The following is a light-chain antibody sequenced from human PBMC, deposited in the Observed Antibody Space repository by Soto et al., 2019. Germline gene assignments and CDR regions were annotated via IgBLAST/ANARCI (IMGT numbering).Light chain of an antibody. CDR1: QSISPY. CDR2: AAS. Sequence: DIQMTQSPSSLSTFVGDSVTITCRASQSISPYLNWYQQKPGRAPRLLIFAASRLQSGVPSRFSGSGSGTEFTLTISSLQLEDFATYYCQQRRSFPLTFGQGTKLDIK. V-gene: IGKV1-39*01. J-gene: IGKJ2*01. CDR3: QQRRSFPLT.